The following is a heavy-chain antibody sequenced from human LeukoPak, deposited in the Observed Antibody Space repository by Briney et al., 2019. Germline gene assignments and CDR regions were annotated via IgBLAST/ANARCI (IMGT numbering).Heavy chain of an antibody. J-gene: IGHJ4*02. CDR3: ARTLYSSGWCPFDY. CDR2: IYHSGST. Sequence: PSETLSLTCTVSGYSISSGYFWGWVRRPPGKGLEWIGNIYHSGSTYYNPSLKSRVTISVDTSKNQFSLKLSSVTAADTAVYYCARTLYSSGWCPFDYWGQGALVTVSS. CDR1: GYSISSGYF. D-gene: IGHD6-19*01. V-gene: IGHV4-38-2*02.